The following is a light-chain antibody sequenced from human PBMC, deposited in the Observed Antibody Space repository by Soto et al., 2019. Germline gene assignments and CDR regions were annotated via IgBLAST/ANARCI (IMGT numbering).Light chain of an antibody. Sequence: QSVLTQTPSASGTPGQRITISCSGSSCNVGSRTVDSYHQFPGTAPKILMYSNTQRPSGVPDRCSSCKSATTAALAISGHQQEDEADDYCAAWDASLSGHVFGGGTKLTVL. J-gene: IGLJ3*02. CDR3: AAWDASLSGHV. CDR2: SNT. V-gene: IGLV1-44*01. CDR1: SCNVGSRT.